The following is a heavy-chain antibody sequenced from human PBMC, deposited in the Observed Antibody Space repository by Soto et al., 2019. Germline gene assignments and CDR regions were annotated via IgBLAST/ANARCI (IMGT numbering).Heavy chain of an antibody. CDR3: ANYFMSRPWFDT. CDR1: GGSINNSTSF. V-gene: IGHV4-39*02. J-gene: IGHJ5*02. CDR2: INYRWPA. Sequence: SETLSLTCSVSGGSINNSTSFWGWLRQSPGKGVEWIATINYRWPAEYNPSLKSRVTISVDRSRNVLSLQMNYLTAPDTAVYYCANYFMSRPWFDTWGQGTLVTVSS. D-gene: IGHD6-6*01.